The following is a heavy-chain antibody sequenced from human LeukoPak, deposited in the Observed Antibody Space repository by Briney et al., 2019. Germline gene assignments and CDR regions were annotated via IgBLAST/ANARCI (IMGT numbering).Heavy chain of an antibody. J-gene: IGHJ4*02. CDR2: IYTSGST. CDR1: GGSISSYY. Sequence: SETLSLTCTVSGGSISSYYWSWIRQPAGKGLEWIGRIYTSGSTNYNPSLKSRVTMSVDTSKNQFSLKLSSVTAADTAVYYCARGRGMVRGVIITPLLDYWGQGALVTVSS. CDR3: ARGRGMVRGVIITPLLDY. D-gene: IGHD3-10*01. V-gene: IGHV4-4*07.